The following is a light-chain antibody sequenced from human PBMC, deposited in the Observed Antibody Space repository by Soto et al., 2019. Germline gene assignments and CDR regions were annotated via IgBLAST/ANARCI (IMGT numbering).Light chain of an antibody. Sequence: QSVLTQPASVTGSPGHSITISCTGTGNDVGTYNLVSWYQRHPGTAPKLLIYETKKRPSGIPHRFSGAKSGNTAALTIAGLQAEDEAEYSCCAYAGSSTYVVGTGTKVIIL. CDR3: CAYAGSSTYV. CDR2: ETK. CDR1: GNDVGTYNL. V-gene: IGLV2-23*01. J-gene: IGLJ1*01.